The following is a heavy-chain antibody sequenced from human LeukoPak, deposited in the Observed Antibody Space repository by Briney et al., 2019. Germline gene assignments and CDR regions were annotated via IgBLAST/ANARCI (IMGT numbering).Heavy chain of an antibody. Sequence: GASVKVSCKASRYTFTSYGISWVRQAPGQGLEWMGWISAYNGNTNYAQKLQGRVTMTTDTSTSTAYMELRSLRTDDTAVYYCARGQYYGSGSSQFDYWGQGTLVTVSS. CDR1: RYTFTSYG. D-gene: IGHD3-10*01. CDR3: ARGQYYGSGSSQFDY. CDR2: ISAYNGNT. V-gene: IGHV1-18*01. J-gene: IGHJ4*02.